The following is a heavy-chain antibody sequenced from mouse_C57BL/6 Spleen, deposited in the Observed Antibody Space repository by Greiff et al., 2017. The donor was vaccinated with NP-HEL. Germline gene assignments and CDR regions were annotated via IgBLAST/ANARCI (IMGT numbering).Heavy chain of an antibody. V-gene: IGHV5-12*01. J-gene: IGHJ3*01. CDR1: GFTFSDYY. CDR2: ISNGGGST. D-gene: IGHD2-4*01. Sequence: EVQVVESGGGLVQPGGSLKLSCAASGFTFSDYYMYWVRQTPEKRLEWVAYISNGGGSTYYPDTVKGRFTISRDNAKNTLYLQMSRLKSEDTAMYYCASYYDYDEGFAYWGQGTLVTVSA. CDR3: ASYYDYDEGFAY.